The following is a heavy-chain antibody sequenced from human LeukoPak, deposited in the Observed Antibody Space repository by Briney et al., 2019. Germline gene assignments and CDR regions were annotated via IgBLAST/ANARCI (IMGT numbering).Heavy chain of an antibody. CDR1: GGTFSSYA. CDR3: ARGITADYYDSSPPGY. D-gene: IGHD3-22*01. J-gene: IGHJ4*02. Sequence: SVKVSCKASGGTFSSYAISWVRQAPGQGLEWMGGIIPIFGTANCAQKFQGRVTITADESTSTAYMELSSLRSEDTAVYYCARGITADYYDSSPPGYWGQGTLVTVSS. CDR2: IIPIFGTA. V-gene: IGHV1-69*01.